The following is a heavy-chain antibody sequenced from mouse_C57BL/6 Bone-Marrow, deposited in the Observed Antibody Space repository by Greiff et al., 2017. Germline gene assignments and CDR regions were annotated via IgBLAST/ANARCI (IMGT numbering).Heavy chain of an antibody. CDR2: IYPRSGNT. J-gene: IGHJ1*03. CDR1: GYTFTSYG. D-gene: IGHD1-1*01. V-gene: IGHV1-81*01. Sequence: QVQLQQSGAELARPGASVKLSCKASGYTFTSYGISWVKQRTGQGLEWIGEIYPRSGNTYYNEKFKGKATLTADKSSSTAYMELRSLTSEDYAVYFCARPHYYGSSPDYFDVWGTGTTVTVSS. CDR3: ARPHYYGSSPDYFDV.